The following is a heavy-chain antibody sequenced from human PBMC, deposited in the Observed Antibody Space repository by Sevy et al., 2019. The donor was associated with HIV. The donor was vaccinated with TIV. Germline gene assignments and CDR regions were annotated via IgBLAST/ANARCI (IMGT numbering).Heavy chain of an antibody. CDR1: GGTFSSYA. CDR2: IIPTFGTA. J-gene: IGHJ4*02. V-gene: IGHV1-69*13. Sequence: ASVKVSCKASGGTFSSYAISWVRQAPGQGLEWMGRIIPTFGTANYAQKFQGRVTITADESTSTAYMELSSLRSEDTAVYYCARGRMATITGHFDYWGQGTLVTVSS. CDR3: ARGRMATITGHFDY. D-gene: IGHD5-12*01.